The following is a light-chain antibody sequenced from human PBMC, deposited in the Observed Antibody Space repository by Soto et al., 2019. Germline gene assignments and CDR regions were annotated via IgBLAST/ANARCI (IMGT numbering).Light chain of an antibody. CDR2: SAN. V-gene: IGKV1-17*03. Sequence: DIQMTQSASILSASVGDRVTITCRASQDISNFLVWFQQRPGKVPKRLMYSANRLESGVPSRFSGSGSGTEFTLTISSLQPEDFATYYCLQHNSYPRTFGQGTKVDIK. CDR3: LQHNSYPRT. CDR1: QDISNF. J-gene: IGKJ1*01.